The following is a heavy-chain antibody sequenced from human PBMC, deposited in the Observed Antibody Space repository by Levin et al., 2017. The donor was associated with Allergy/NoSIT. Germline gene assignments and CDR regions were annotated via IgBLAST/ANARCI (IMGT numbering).Heavy chain of an antibody. Sequence: GGSLRLSCAASGFTFDNYAIHWVRQPPGKGLEWVAVISYDGSNKYYADSVKGRFTISRDNSKNTLYLQMNSLRAEDTAVYYCAKDLRYSSGWLLTKDYYYYGMDVWGQGTTVTVSS. V-gene: IGHV3-30-3*01. CDR3: AKDLRYSSGWLLTKDYYYYGMDV. CDR2: ISYDGSNK. D-gene: IGHD6-19*01. CDR1: GFTFDNYA. J-gene: IGHJ6*02.